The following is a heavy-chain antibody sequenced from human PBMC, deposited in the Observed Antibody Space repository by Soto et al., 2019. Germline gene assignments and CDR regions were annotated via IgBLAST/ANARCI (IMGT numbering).Heavy chain of an antibody. CDR2: IIPIFGTA. D-gene: IGHD2-2*01. V-gene: IGHV1-69*01. J-gene: IGHJ6*02. Sequence: QVQLVPSGAEVKKPGSSVKVSCKASVGTFSSYAISWVRQAPGQGLEWMGGIIPIFGTANYAQKFQGIVTPTADESASTAYMELSSLRSDVTAVYYCVRDKYKESYQRPTHESMDVSGQETTVTDS. CDR1: VGTFSSYA. CDR3: VRDKYKESYQRPTHESMDV.